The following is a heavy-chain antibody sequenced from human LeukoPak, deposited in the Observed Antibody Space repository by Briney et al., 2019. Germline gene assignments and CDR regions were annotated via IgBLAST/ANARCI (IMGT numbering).Heavy chain of an antibody. Sequence: GGSLRLSCVASGFTFSTYAMSWVRQAPGQGLEWVSSISGDGGSTYYAESVKGRFTISRDNSKNTPYLQMNSLRAEDTAVYYCAKRPDCSTTNCFRFEYWGQGTLVTVSS. CDR1: GFTFSTYA. V-gene: IGHV3-23*01. J-gene: IGHJ4*02. CDR3: AKRPDCSTTNCFRFEY. CDR2: ISGDGGST. D-gene: IGHD2-2*01.